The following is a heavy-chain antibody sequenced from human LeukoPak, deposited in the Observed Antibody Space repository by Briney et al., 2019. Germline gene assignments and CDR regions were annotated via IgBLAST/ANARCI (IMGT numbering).Heavy chain of an antibody. J-gene: IGHJ4*02. Sequence: PSETLSLTCTVSGGSISSSSYYWGWIRPPPGKGLEWIGSIYYSGSTYYNPSLKSRVTISADTSKNQFSLKLSSVTAADTAVYYCARHLGMVRGTNLDYWGQGTLVTVSS. CDR2: IYYSGST. D-gene: IGHD3-10*01. V-gene: IGHV4-39*01. CDR3: ARHLGMVRGTNLDY. CDR1: GGSISSSSYY.